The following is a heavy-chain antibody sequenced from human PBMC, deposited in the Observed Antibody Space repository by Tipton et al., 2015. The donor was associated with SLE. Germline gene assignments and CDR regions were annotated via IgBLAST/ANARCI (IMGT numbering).Heavy chain of an antibody. CDR3: ARLSMDYDFWSGYCLFDY. CDR1: GGSISSGVYY. V-gene: IGHV4-31*03. Sequence: LRLSCIVSGGSISSGVYYWSWIRQHPGKGLEWIGYIYYTGSTYYNPSLKSRVSISGDTSKNQFSLKLSSVTAADTAVYYCARLSMDYDFWSGYCLFDYWGQGTLVTVSS. D-gene: IGHD3-3*01. J-gene: IGHJ4*02. CDR2: IYYTGST.